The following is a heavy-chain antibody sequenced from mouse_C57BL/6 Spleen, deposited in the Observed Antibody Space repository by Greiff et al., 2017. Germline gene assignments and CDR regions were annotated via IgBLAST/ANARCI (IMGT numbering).Heavy chain of an antibody. CDR1: GYTFTNYW. D-gene: IGHD1-1*01. V-gene: IGHV1-63*01. CDR2: IYPGGGYT. Sequence: VQLVESGAELVRPGTSVKMSCKASGYTFTNYWIGWAKQRPGHGLEWIGDIYPGGGYTNYNEKFKGKATLTADKSSSTAYMQFSSLTSEDSAIYYCAVYVDAMDYWGQGTSVTVSS. CDR3: AVYVDAMDY. J-gene: IGHJ4*01.